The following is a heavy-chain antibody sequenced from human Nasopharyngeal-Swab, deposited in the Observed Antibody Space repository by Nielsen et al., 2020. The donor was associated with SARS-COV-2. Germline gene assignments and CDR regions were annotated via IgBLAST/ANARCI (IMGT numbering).Heavy chain of an antibody. Sequence: SETLSLTCTVSGGSISSYYWSWIRQPLGKGLEWIGYIYYSGSTYYNPSLKSRVTISVDTSKNQFSLKLSSVTAADTAVYYCARVHGDYDVYFDYWGQGTLVTVSS. CDR1: GGSISSYY. D-gene: IGHD4-17*01. J-gene: IGHJ4*02. V-gene: IGHV4-59*08. CDR2: IYYSGST. CDR3: ARVHGDYDVYFDY.